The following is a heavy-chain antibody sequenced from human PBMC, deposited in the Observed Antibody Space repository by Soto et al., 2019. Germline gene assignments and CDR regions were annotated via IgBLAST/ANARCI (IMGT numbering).Heavy chain of an antibody. V-gene: IGHV4-59*01. CDR2: ISYSGNT. Sequence: SETLSLTCTVSGGSISSYYWNWIRQPPGKGLEWIGYISYSGNTNYNPSLKSRVTISLDTSKDQFALKLTSVTAADTAVYYCARGDDWKSSCFDPWGQGTLVTVSS. CDR1: GGSISSYY. D-gene: IGHD1-1*01. J-gene: IGHJ5*02. CDR3: ARGDDWKSSCFDP.